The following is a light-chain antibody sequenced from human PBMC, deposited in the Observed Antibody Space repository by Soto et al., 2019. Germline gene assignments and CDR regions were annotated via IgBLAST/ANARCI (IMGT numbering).Light chain of an antibody. CDR2: DAS. CDR3: QQRSNWPA. CDR1: QSVSSY. V-gene: IGKV3-11*01. J-gene: IGKJ5*01. Sequence: IGLTDSPATLSLSSWEIATLSCRASQSVSSYLAWYQQKPGQAPRLLIYDASNRATGIPARFSGSGSGTDFTLTISSLEPEDFALYYCQQRSNWPAFGQATRLEIK.